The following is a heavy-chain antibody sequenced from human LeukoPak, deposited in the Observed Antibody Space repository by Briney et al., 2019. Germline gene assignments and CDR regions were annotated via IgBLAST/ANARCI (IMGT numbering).Heavy chain of an antibody. J-gene: IGHJ4*02. D-gene: IGHD2-2*01. CDR1: GHSFTSYW. CDR3: ARQELYCSSTSCYDY. Sequence: GESLKISCKGSGHSFTSYWIGRVRQRPGKGLEWMGIIYPGDSDTRYSPSFQGQVTISADKSISTAYLQWSSLKASDTAMYYCARQELYCSSTSCYDYWGQGTLVTVSS. V-gene: IGHV5-51*01. CDR2: IYPGDSDT.